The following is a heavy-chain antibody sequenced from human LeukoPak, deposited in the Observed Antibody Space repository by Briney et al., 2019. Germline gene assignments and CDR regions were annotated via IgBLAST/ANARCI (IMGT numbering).Heavy chain of an antibody. J-gene: IGHJ5*02. D-gene: IGHD3-16*02. CDR3: ARAGAYDYIWGSYRYTCPLDP. V-gene: IGHV4-34*01. CDR2: INHGGST. CDR1: GGSSSGYY. Sequence: SETLSLTCAVYGGSSSGYYWSWIRQPPGKGLEWIGEINHGGSTNYNPSLKSRVTISVDTSKNQFSLKLSSVTAADTAVYYCARAGAYDYIWGSYRYTCPLDPWGQGTLVTVSS.